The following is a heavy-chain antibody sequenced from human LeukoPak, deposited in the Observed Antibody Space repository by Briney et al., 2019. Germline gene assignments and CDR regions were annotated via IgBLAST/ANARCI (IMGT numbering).Heavy chain of an antibody. CDR1: GDSVSSNSAA. D-gene: IGHD3-10*01. V-gene: IGHV6-1*01. CDR3: ARLKVTLVRGIMYDYYGLDV. Sequence: SQTLSLTCAISGDSVSSNSAAWTWIRQSPSRGLEWLGRTYYKSKWYDDYAVSVRSRIIINPDTSRNQFSLQLRSVTPEDTAVYFCARLKVTLVRGIMYDYYGLDVWGQGTPVSVSS. CDR2: TYYKSKWYD. J-gene: IGHJ6*02.